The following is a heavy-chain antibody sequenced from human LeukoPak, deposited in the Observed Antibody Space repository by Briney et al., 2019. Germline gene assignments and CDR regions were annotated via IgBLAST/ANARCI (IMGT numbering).Heavy chain of an antibody. Sequence: GGSLRLSCAASGFTFSNAWMSWVRQAPGKGLEWVGRIKSKTDGGTTDYAAPVKGRFTISRDDSKNTLYPQMNSLKTEDTAVYYCPTVLSESYYFDSWGQEPLVPVSS. V-gene: IGHV3-15*01. CDR1: GFTFSNAW. J-gene: IGHJ4*02. CDR2: IKSKTDGGTT. CDR3: PTVLSESYYFDS. D-gene: IGHD3-9*01.